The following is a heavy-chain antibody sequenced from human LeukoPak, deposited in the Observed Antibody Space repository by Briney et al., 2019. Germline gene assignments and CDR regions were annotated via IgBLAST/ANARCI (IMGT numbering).Heavy chain of an antibody. V-gene: IGHV3-15*01. CDR1: KFTFSNAW. Sequence: GSLRLSCAASKFTFSNAWMSWVCQAPGKGLEWLGRIKPNTDGGTAAYAAPVEDRFTISRDDLKGMLYLQMNSLKIEDTAVYYCATYPQNRHWGQGTLVIVSS. J-gene: IGHJ4*02. D-gene: IGHD2/OR15-2a*01. CDR2: IKPNTDGGTA. CDR3: ATYPQNRH.